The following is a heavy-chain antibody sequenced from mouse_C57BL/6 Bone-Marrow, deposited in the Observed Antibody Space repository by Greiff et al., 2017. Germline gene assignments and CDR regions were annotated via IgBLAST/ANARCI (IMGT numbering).Heavy chain of an antibody. CDR1: GYTFTSYW. J-gene: IGHJ4*01. V-gene: IGHV1-50*01. D-gene: IGHD2-3*01. CDR3: ARRRGWLLRPHYYAMDY. CDR2: IDPSDSYT. Sequence: QVQLQQPGAELVKPGASVKLSCKASGYTFTSYWMQWVKQRPGQGLEWIGEIDPSDSYTNYTQKFKGKATLTVDTSSSTAYMQLSSLTSEDSAVYYCARRRGWLLRPHYYAMDYWGQGTSVTVSS.